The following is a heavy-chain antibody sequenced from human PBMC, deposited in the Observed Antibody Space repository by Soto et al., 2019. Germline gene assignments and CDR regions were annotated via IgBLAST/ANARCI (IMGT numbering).Heavy chain of an antibody. CDR3: AKDPRIVVVKAADMWFDT. V-gene: IGHV3-23*01. D-gene: IGHD2-2*01. CDR2: ISGSGGST. CDR1: GFTFSSYA. J-gene: IGHJ5*02. Sequence: PGGSLRLSCAASGFTFSSYAMSWVRQAPGKGLEWVSAISGSGGSTYYADSVKGRFTISRDNSKNTLYLQMNSLRAEDTAVYYCAKDPRIVVVKAADMWFDTWGQGTLVTVSS.